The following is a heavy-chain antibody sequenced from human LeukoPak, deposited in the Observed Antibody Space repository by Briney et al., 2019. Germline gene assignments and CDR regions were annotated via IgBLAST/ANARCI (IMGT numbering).Heavy chain of an antibody. Sequence: SVKVSCKASGGTFSSYAISWVRQAPGQGLEWMGRIIPILGIANYAQKFQGRVTITADKSTSTAYMELSSLRSEDTAVYYCARVRGWELHAFDIWGQGTMVTVSS. CDR1: GGTFSSYA. CDR3: ARVRGWELHAFDI. CDR2: IIPILGIA. V-gene: IGHV1-69*04. D-gene: IGHD1-26*01. J-gene: IGHJ3*02.